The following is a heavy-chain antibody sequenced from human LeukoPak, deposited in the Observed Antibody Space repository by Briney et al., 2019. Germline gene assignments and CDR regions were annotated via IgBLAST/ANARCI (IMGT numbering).Heavy chain of an antibody. CDR1: GYTFTGYY. V-gene: IGHV1-2*02. Sequence: ASVKVSCKASGYTFTGYYMHWVRQAPGQGLEWMGWINPNSGGTNYAQKFQGRVTMTRDTSISTAYMELSRLRSDDTAVDYCARERGQTTVVTPAIGFDPWGQGTLVTVSS. D-gene: IGHD4-23*01. CDR2: INPNSGGT. CDR3: ARERGQTTVVTPAIGFDP. J-gene: IGHJ5*02.